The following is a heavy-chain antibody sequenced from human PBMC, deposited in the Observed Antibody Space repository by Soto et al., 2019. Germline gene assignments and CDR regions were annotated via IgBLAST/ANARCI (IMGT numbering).Heavy chain of an antibody. J-gene: IGHJ6*02. Sequence: QVQLVQSGAEVKKPGSSVKVSCKASGGTFSSYAISWVRQAPGQGLEWMGGIIPIFGTANYEQKFQGRVTITADESTNTADMELSSVRSEDTAAYYCERARDTVVVVAALSSRYYGMGVWGQGTTVTVSS. CDR3: ERARDTVVVVAALSSRYYGMGV. CDR1: GGTFSSYA. V-gene: IGHV1-69*12. D-gene: IGHD2-15*01. CDR2: IIPIFGTA.